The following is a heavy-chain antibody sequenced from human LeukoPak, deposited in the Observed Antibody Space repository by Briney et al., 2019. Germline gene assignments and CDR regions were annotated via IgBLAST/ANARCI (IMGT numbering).Heavy chain of an antibody. J-gene: IGHJ6*04. D-gene: IGHD3-10*01. CDR2: INHSGST. Sequence: KPSETLSLTCAVYGGSFSNYYWSWIRQPPGKGLEWIGEINHSGSTNYNPSLKSRVTISVDTSKNQFSLKLSSVTAADTAVYYCAREAFTMVRGVIIESYYNCYGMDVWGKGTTVTVSS. CDR1: GGSFSNYY. V-gene: IGHV4-34*01. CDR3: AREAFTMVRGVIIESYYNCYGMDV.